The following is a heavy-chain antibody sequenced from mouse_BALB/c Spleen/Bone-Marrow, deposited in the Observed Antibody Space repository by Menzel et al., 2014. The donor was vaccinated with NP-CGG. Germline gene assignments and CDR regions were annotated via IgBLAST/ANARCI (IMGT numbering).Heavy chain of an antibody. D-gene: IGHD2-4*01. CDR2: INPYNGNT. J-gene: IGHJ3*01. Sequence: EVKLVESGAELVKPGASVKLSCTASGYSFTDYFMHWVMQSPGQSLEWIGRINPYNGNTFYNQKFKGKATLTVDTSSSTSLLERRLLAAEAAVVYYGASSGDYDGFAYWGQGTLVTVSA. CDR3: ASSGDYDGFAY. V-gene: IGHV1-20*02. CDR1: GYSFTDYF.